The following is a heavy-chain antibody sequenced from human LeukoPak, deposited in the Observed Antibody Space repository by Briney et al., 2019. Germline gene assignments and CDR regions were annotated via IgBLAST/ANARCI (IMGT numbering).Heavy chain of an antibody. V-gene: IGHV3-23*01. D-gene: IGHD5-12*01. CDR1: GFTFSSYA. J-gene: IGHJ4*02. CDR3: AKGLGYGYYFEY. Sequence: GGSLSLSCAASGFTFSSYAMSWVRQAPGKGLEWVSAISGSGGSTYYADSVKGRFTISRDNSKNTLYLQMNSLRAEDTAVYYCAKGLGYGYYFEYWGQGTLVTVSS. CDR2: ISGSGGST.